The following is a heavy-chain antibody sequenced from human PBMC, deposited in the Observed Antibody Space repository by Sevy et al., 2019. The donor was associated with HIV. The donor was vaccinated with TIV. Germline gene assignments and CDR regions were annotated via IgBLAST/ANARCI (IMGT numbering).Heavy chain of an antibody. CDR2: ISSSSSYI. J-gene: IGHJ4*02. CDR1: GFTFSSYS. V-gene: IGHV3-21*01. Sequence: GGSLRLSCAASGFTFSSYSMNWVRQAPGKGLEWVSSISSSSSYIYYADSAKGRFTISRDNAKNSLYLQMNSLRAKDTAVYYCARESCSSTSCYVDYWGQGTLVTVSS. D-gene: IGHD2-2*01. CDR3: ARESCSSTSCYVDY.